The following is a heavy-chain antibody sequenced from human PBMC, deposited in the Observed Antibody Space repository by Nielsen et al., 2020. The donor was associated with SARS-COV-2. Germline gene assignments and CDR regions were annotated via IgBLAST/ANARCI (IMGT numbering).Heavy chain of an antibody. J-gene: IGHJ6*01. CDR3: ARDSGSTARDYGMDV. V-gene: IGHV3-21*04. CDR1: GFTFSSYS. Sequence: GESLKISCAASGFTFSSYSMNWVRQAPGKGLEWVSSISSSSSYIYCADSVKGRFTISRDNAKNSLYLQMNSLRAEDTAVYYCARDSGSTARDYGMDVWGQGTTVTVSS. D-gene: IGHD2-2*01. CDR2: ISSSSSYI.